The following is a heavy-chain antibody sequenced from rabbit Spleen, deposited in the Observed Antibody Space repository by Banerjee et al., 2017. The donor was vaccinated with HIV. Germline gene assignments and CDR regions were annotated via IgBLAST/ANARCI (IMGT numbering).Heavy chain of an antibody. CDR2: IFTGSSSGDA. D-gene: IGHD1-1*01. Sequence: QSLEESGGDLVKPGASLTLTCTASGFSFSSACDMSWVRQAPGKGLEWIGYIFTGSSSGDAYYASWAKGRFTISKTSPATVTLQMTSLTDADTATYFCARVGEIWSSSSGYMGHAFDLWGQGTLVTVS. CDR3: ARVGEIWSSSSGYMGHAFDL. J-gene: IGHJ3*01. V-gene: IGHV1S40*01. CDR1: GFSFSSACD.